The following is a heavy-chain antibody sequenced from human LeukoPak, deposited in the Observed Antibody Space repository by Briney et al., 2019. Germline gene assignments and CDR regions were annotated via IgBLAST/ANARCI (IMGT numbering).Heavy chain of an antibody. D-gene: IGHD3-22*01. Sequence: SETLSLTCTVSGGSISSSIYYWGWIRQPPGRGLEWIGSIYYSGSTYYSPSLKSRVTISVDTSKNQFSLKLSSVTAADTAVYYCARAHYDSSGYYFDYWGQGTLVTVSS. V-gene: IGHV4-39*07. CDR1: GGSISSSIYY. CDR2: IYYSGST. CDR3: ARAHYDSSGYYFDY. J-gene: IGHJ4*02.